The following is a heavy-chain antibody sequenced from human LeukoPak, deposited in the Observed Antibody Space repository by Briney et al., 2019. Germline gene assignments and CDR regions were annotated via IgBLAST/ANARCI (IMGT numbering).Heavy chain of an antibody. CDR3: ARRSGIAVAGAFDY. Sequence: GGSLRLSCAASGFVFRSYWMSWVRQAPGKGLEWVANIKEDGGEKYYVDSVKGRFTISRDNAKNSLFLQMNSLRAEDTAVYYCARRSGIAVAGAFDYWGQGTLVTVSS. CDR1: GFVFRSYW. V-gene: IGHV3-7*03. D-gene: IGHD6-19*01. CDR2: IKEDGGEK. J-gene: IGHJ4*02.